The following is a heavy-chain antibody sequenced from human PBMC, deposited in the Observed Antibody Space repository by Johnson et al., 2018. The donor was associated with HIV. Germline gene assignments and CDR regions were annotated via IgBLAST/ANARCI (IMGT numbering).Heavy chain of an antibody. CDR1: GLSFSSYA. CDR3: AREKIRAFEI. V-gene: IGHV3-30*04. J-gene: IGHJ3*02. CDR2: ISYDGSNK. Sequence: QVKLVESGGGVVQPGKSLTLSCVGSGLSFSSYAMHWVRQAPGKGLEWVAVISYDGSNKYYADSVKGRFTISRDNSKNTLYLQMNSLRAEDTAVYYCAREKIRAFEIWGQGTMVTVSS.